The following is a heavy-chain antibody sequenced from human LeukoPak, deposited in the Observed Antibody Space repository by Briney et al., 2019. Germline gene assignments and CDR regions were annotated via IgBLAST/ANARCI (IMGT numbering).Heavy chain of an antibody. V-gene: IGHV1-46*01. CDR2: INPSGGST. CDR3: ARAVAVGNYYDSSGYYDY. D-gene: IGHD3-22*01. J-gene: IGHJ4*02. Sequence: ASVTVSCTASGYTFTIYYMHWVRQAPGQGLEWMGIINPSGGSTSYAQKFQGRVTMTRDTSTSTVYMELSSLRSEDTAVYYCARAVAVGNYYDSSGYYDYWGQGTLVTVSS. CDR1: GYTFTIYY.